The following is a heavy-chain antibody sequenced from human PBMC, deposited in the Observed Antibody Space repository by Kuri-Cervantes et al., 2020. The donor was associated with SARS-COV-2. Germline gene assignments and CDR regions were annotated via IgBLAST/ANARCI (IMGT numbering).Heavy chain of an antibody. CDR3: ARAFWGGDKWLAPKEHAFDI. J-gene: IGHJ3*02. CDR2: IIPIFGTA. D-gene: IGHD6-19*01. V-gene: IGHV1-69*13. CDR1: GGTFSSYA. Sequence: SVKVSCKASGGTFSSYAISWVRQAPGQGLEWMGGIIPIFGTANYAQKFQGRVTITADESTSTAYMELSSLRSEDTAVYYCARAFWGGDKWLAPKEHAFDIWGQGTMVTVSS.